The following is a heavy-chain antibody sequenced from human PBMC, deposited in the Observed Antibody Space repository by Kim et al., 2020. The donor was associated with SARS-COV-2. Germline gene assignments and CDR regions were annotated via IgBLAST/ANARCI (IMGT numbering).Heavy chain of an antibody. CDR3: ARVRMIHRTDYDFWSGYHAVHFDY. V-gene: IGHV4-4*07. D-gene: IGHD3-3*01. CDR2: IYTSGST. Sequence: SETLSLTCTVSGGSISSYYWSWIRQPAGKGLEWIGRIYTSGSTNYNPSLKSRVTMSVDTSKNQFSLKLSSVTAADTAVYYCARVRMIHRTDYDFWSGYHAVHFDYWGQGTLVTVSS. CDR1: GGSISSYY. J-gene: IGHJ4*02.